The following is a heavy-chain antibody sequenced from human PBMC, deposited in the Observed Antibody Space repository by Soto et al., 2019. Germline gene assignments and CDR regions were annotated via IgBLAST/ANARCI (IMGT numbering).Heavy chain of an antibody. CDR2: ISYDGSNK. V-gene: IGHV3-30-3*01. J-gene: IGHJ6*02. CDR3: AREGGPLMEYYYYGMDV. D-gene: IGHD3-16*01. Sequence: GGSLRLSCAASGFTFSSYAMHWVRQAPGKGLEWVAVISYDGSNKYYADSVKGRFTISRDNSKNTLYLQMNSLRAEDTAVYYCAREGGPLMEYYYYGMDVWGQGTTVTVSS. CDR1: GFTFSSYA.